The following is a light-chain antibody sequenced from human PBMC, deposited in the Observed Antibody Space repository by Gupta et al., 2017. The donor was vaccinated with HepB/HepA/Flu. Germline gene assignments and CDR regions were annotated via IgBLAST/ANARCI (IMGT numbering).Light chain of an antibody. CDR2: AAS. CDR1: RTVSKY. CDR3: QQSFSIPLT. V-gene: IGKV1-39*01. Sequence: QMTQSPSLLSASIGDRVTLTCRASRTVSKYLNWYQQKSGKAPKLLIYAASNLQDGVPSRFSASGSGTEFTLTISSLQPDDFATYYCQQSFSIPLTFGGGTKVEMK. J-gene: IGKJ4*01.